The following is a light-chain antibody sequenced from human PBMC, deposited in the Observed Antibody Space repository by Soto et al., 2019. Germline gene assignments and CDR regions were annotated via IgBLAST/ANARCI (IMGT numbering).Light chain of an antibody. CDR1: SSGIANYKY. J-gene: IGLJ1*01. CDR2: EVT. Sequence: QSVLTQPPSASGSPGQSVTISCTGTSSGIANYKYVSWYQQHPGKAPKLIIYEVTERPSGVPDRFSGSKSGNTASLTVSGLQAEDEALYYCSSNVGSNNFVFGTGTKVTV. CDR3: SSNVGSNNFV. V-gene: IGLV2-8*01.